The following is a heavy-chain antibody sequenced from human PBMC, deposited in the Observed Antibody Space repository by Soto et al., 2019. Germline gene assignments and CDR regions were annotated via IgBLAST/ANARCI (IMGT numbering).Heavy chain of an antibody. CDR3: ARDLGNDYSHPRPYYYGMDA. CDR2: IIPIFGTA. CDR1: GGTFSSYA. Sequence: QVQLVQSGAEVKKSGSSVKVSCKASGGTFSSYAISWVRQAPGQGPECMGGIIPIFGTANYAQKFQGRVTITADESTSTAYMELSSLRSEDSAVYYCARDLGNDYSHPRPYYYGMDAWGQGTTVTVSS. J-gene: IGHJ6*02. V-gene: IGHV1-69*12. D-gene: IGHD4-4*01.